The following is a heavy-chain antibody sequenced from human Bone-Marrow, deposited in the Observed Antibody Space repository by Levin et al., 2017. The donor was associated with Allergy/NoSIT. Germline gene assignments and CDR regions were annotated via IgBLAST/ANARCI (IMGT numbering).Heavy chain of an antibody. CDR3: ARLPIDVGATTWIDY. V-gene: IGHV4-39*01. CDR2: IYYSGRT. Sequence: TSETLSLTCTVSGGSISSSSYCWGWIRQPPGKGLEWIGGIYYSGRTYYSPSLKSRVTISVDTSKNQFSLKLSSVTAADTALYYCARLPIDVGATTWIDYWGQGALVTVSS. D-gene: IGHD1-26*01. CDR1: GGSISSSSYC. J-gene: IGHJ4*02.